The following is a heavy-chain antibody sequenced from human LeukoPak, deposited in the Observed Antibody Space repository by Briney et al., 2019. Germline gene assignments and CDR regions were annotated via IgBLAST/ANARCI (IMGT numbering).Heavy chain of an antibody. CDR1: GYTFTSDY. Sequence: ASVKVSCKASGYTFTSDYMHWVRQAPGQGLEWMGIINPSGGSTSYAQKFQGRVTVTRDTSTSTVYMELSSLRSEDTAVYYCARGIAAAGREDYWGQGTLVTVSS. CDR3: ARGIAAAGREDY. CDR2: INPSGGST. J-gene: IGHJ4*02. V-gene: IGHV1-46*01. D-gene: IGHD6-13*01.